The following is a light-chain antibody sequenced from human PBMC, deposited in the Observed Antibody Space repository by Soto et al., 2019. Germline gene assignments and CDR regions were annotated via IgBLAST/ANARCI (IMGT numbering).Light chain of an antibody. CDR2: SYN. Sequence: QSVLTQPPSASGTPGHIVTISCSGTSFNIGSNPLNWYQQLPGTAPKLLIYSYNQRPSGVPDRFSGSKSGTSASLAISGLQSADEADYFCSAWDDRLNGVLFGGGTKLTVL. CDR3: SAWDDRLNGVL. V-gene: IGLV1-44*01. CDR1: SFNIGSNP. J-gene: IGLJ2*01.